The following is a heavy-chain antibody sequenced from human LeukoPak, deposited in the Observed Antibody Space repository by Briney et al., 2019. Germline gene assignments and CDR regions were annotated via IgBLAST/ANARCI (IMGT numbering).Heavy chain of an antibody. Sequence: SETLSLTCTVSGGSISSYYWSWIRQPPGKGLEWIGYIYYSGSTNYNPSLKSRVTISVDTSKNQFSLKLSSVTAADTAVYYCARVYYYYYMDVWGKGTTVTVSS. V-gene: IGHV4-59*01. CDR3: ARVYYYYYMDV. CDR1: GGSISSYY. CDR2: IYYSGST. J-gene: IGHJ6*03.